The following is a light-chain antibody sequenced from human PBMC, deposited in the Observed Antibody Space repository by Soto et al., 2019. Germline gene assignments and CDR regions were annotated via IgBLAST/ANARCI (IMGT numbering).Light chain of an antibody. V-gene: IGLV2-23*01. CDR1: NSDVGSYNL. CDR3: CSYAGSLV. CDR2: EGS. J-gene: IGLJ2*01. Sequence: QSALTQPASVSGSPGQSITISCAATNSDVGSYNLVSWYQQHPGKAPKLIIYEGSKRPSGVSDRFSGSKSGNTASLTISGLQAEDEADYYCCSYAGSLVFDGGTKLTVL.